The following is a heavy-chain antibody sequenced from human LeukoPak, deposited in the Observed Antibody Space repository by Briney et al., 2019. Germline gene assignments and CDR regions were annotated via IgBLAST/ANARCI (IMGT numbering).Heavy chain of an antibody. D-gene: IGHD3-22*01. CDR3: ARSDYYDSSGYWGSYYYYYMDV. J-gene: IGHJ6*03. V-gene: IGHV4-34*01. CDR1: GGSFSGYY. CDR2: INHSGST. Sequence: SSKTLSLTCAVYGGSFSGYYWSWIREPPGKGVEWIGEINHSGSTNYNPSLKSRVTITVDTSKNQFSLKLSSVTAADTAVYYCARSDYYDSSGYWGSYYYYYMDVWGKGTTVTVSS.